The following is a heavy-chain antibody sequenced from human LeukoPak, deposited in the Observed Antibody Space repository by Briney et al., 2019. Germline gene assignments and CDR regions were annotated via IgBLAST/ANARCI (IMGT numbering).Heavy chain of an antibody. J-gene: IGHJ1*01. CDR2: IYHSGST. V-gene: IGHV4-4*02. D-gene: IGHD4-23*01. CDR1: GGSISSSNW. Sequence: SGTLSLTCAVSGGSISSSNWWSWVRQPPGKGLEWIGEIYHSGSTNYNPSLKSRVTISVDKSKNQFSLKLSSVTAADTAVYYCAGQNGGNSEHFQHWGQGTLVTVSS. CDR3: AGQNGGNSEHFQH.